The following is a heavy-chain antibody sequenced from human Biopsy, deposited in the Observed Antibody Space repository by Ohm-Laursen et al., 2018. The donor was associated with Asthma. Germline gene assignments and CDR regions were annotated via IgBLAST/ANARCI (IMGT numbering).Heavy chain of an antibody. Sequence: GASVKVSCKISGYSLTDLSMHWVRQAPGQGLEWMGGHDHEEGGTVNARRFQGRVAMTEDTSTDTAYVELSSLSSDDTAVYYCASDFPKDYVRYNFQFWGQGTLVPVSS. CDR1: GYSLTDLS. D-gene: IGHD4-17*01. J-gene: IGHJ4*02. CDR2: HDHEEGGT. CDR3: ASDFPKDYVRYNFQF. V-gene: IGHV1-24*01.